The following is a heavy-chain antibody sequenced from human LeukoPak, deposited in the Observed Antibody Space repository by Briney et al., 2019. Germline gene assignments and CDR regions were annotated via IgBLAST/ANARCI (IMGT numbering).Heavy chain of an antibody. Sequence: SETLSLTCAVYGGSFSGYYWSWIRQPPGKGLEWIGEINHSGSTNYNPSLKSRVTISVDTSKNQFSLKLSSVTAADTAVYFCARTATSWDTAMVSIEYWGQGTLVTVSS. CDR1: GGSFSGYY. CDR3: ARTATSWDTAMVSIEY. J-gene: IGHJ4*02. V-gene: IGHV4-34*01. D-gene: IGHD5-18*01. CDR2: INHSGST.